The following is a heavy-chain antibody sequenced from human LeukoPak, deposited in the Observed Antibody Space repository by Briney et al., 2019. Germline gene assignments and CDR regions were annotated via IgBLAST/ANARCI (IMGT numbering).Heavy chain of an antibody. J-gene: IGHJ5*02. CDR1: GGSISSYY. D-gene: IGHD3-22*01. CDR2: IYTSGST. V-gene: IGHV4-4*07. Sequence: PSETLSLTCTVSGGSISSYYWSWIRQPAGKGLEWIGRIYTSGSTNYNPSLKSRVTMSVDTSKNQFSLKLSSVTAADTAVYYCARDDRDYDSRGSPGWFDPWGQGTLVTVSS. CDR3: ARDDRDYDSRGSPGWFDP.